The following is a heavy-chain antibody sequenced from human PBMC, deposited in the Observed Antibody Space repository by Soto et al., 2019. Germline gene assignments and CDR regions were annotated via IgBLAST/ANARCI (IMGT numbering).Heavy chain of an antibody. CDR2: ISSSSSYT. CDR1: GFTFSDYY. Sequence: PGGSLRLSCAASGFTFSDYYMSWIRQAPGKGLEWVSYISSSSSYTNYADSVKGRFTISRDNAKNSLYLQMNSLRAEDTAVYYCERARGLASMDVWGQGTTVTVYS. D-gene: IGHD6-19*01. CDR3: ERARGLASMDV. J-gene: IGHJ6*02. V-gene: IGHV3-11*06.